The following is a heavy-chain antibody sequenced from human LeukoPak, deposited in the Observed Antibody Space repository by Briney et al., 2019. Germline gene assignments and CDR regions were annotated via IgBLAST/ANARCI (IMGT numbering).Heavy chain of an antibody. CDR1: GFTFSSYS. CDR3: ARGHYDILTDYFTSDY. D-gene: IGHD3-9*01. V-gene: IGHV3-21*01. J-gene: IGHJ4*02. Sequence: GGSLRLSCAASGFTFSSYSMNWVRQAPGKGLEWVSSISSSSSYIYYADSVKGRFTISRDNAKNSLYLQLNSLRAEDTAVYYCARGHYDILTDYFTSDYWGQGTLVTVSS. CDR2: ISSSSSYI.